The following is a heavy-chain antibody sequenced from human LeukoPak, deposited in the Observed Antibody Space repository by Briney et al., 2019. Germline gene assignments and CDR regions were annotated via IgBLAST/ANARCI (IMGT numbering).Heavy chain of an antibody. J-gene: IGHJ6*03. D-gene: IGHD5-24*01. CDR3: ARGKMATINDYYYYMDV. CDR2: IIPIFGTA. Sequence: GASVKVSCKASGGTFSSYAISWVRQAPGQGLEWMGGIIPIFGTANYAQKFQGRVTITADESTSTAYMELSSLRSEDTAVYYCARGKMATINDYYYYMDVWGKGTTVTISS. CDR1: GGTFSSYA. V-gene: IGHV1-69*13.